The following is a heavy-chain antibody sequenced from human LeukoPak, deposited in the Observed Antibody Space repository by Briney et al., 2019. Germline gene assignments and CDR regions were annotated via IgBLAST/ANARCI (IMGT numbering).Heavy chain of an antibody. CDR1: GFTFSSYS. J-gene: IGHJ3*01. CDR3: ARVTQAYYYDSSGYYGD. CDR2: ISSSSSYI. D-gene: IGHD3-22*01. V-gene: IGHV3-21*01. Sequence: PGGSLRLSCAASGFTFSSYSMNWVRQAPGKGLEWVSSISSSSSYIYYADSVKGRFTISRDNAKNSLYLQMNSLRAEDTAVYYCARVTQAYYYDSSGYYGDWGQGTMVTVSS.